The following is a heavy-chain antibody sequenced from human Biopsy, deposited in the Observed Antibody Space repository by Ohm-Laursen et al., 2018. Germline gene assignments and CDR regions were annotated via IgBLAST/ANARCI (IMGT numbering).Heavy chain of an antibody. CDR3: ARRGSGGRSFDY. D-gene: IGHD2-15*01. CDR2: ISNSGNT. J-gene: IGHJ4*02. CDR1: GGSISSYY. V-gene: IGHV4-59*08. Sequence: SDTLSLTCTVSGGSISSYYWSWIRQPPGKGLEWIGYISNSGNTNYNPSLKSRVTISADTSKNQFPLKLGSVTVADTAVFYCARRGSGGRSFDYWGQGSLVTVSS.